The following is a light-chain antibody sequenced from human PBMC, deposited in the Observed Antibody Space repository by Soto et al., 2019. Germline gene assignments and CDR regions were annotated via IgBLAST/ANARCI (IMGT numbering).Light chain of an antibody. J-gene: IGKJ1*01. Sequence: EVVLTQSPGALSLSPGEGATLSCRASQRVSSAYLAWYQQKPGQAPGLLIYGASTRASDIPDRFSGSGSGADFTLTISRLEPEDSAVYYCQHYGSSQTFGQETKVEIK. CDR3: QHYGSSQT. CDR2: GAS. CDR1: QRVSSAY. V-gene: IGKV3-20*01.